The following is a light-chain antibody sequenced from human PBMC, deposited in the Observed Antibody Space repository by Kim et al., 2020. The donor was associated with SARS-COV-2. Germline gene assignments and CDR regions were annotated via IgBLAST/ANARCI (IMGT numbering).Light chain of an antibody. V-gene: IGKV2-28*01. CDR2: FGS. CDR1: HSLLHRNGYTF. J-gene: IGKJ1*01. CDR3: MQAVQTPWT. Sequence: PPPISCRSRHSLLHRNGYTFLVWYLQKQRQLRPLLIYFGSNRAYGVPDRFSASESGTDFTLKISRVEAEDVGVYYRMQAVQTPWTCGQGTKVDIK.